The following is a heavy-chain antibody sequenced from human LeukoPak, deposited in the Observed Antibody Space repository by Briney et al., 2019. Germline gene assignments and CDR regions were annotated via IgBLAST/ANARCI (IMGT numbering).Heavy chain of an antibody. CDR2: IYHSGST. Sequence: SETLSLTCAVSGGSISSGGYSWSWIRQPPGKGLEWIGYIYHSGSTYYNPSLKSRVTISVDRSKNQFSLKLSSVTAADTAVYYCARGVGYYDSSGYYLRPDAFDIWGQGTMVTVSS. J-gene: IGHJ3*02. V-gene: IGHV4-30-2*01. CDR1: GGSISSGGYS. D-gene: IGHD3-22*01. CDR3: ARGVGYYDSSGYYLRPDAFDI.